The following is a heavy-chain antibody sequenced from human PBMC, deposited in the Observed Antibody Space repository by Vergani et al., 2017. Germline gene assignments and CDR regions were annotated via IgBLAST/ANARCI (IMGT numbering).Heavy chain of an antibody. CDR2: ISYDGSNK. V-gene: IGHV3-30*18. Sequence: QVQLVESGGGVVQPGRSLRLSCAASGFTFSSYGMHWVRQAPGKGLEWVAVISYDGSNKYYADSVKGRFTISRDNSKNTLYLQMNSLRAEDTAVYYCAKALYDSSGYGSDYAFDIWGQGTMVTVSS. CDR1: GFTFSSYG. CDR3: AKALYDSSGYGSDYAFDI. J-gene: IGHJ3*02. D-gene: IGHD3-22*01.